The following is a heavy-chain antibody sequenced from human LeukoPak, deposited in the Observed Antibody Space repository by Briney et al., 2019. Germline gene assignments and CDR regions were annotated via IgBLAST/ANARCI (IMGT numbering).Heavy chain of an antibody. CDR3: ARGHYDFWSGYYPFDY. D-gene: IGHD3-3*01. Sequence: SETLSLTCTVSGGSISSSSYYWGWIRQPPGKGLEWISSIYYSGSTYYNPSLKTLVTIAVDTYKNQFSLKLSSVTAADTAVYYCARGHYDFWSGYYPFDYWGQGTLVTVSS. J-gene: IGHJ4*02. CDR1: GGSISSSSYY. CDR2: IYYSGST. V-gene: IGHV4-39*07.